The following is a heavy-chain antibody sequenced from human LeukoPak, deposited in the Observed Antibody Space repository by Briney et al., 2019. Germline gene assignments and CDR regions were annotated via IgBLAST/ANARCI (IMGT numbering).Heavy chain of an antibody. J-gene: IGHJ4*02. D-gene: IGHD4-17*01. V-gene: IGHV3-23*01. CDR1: GFTFSSYA. CDR2: ISGSGGST. CDR3: GVNPFYGDYVGVFDY. Sequence: PGGSLRLSCAASGFTFSSYAMSWVRQAPGKGLEWVSAISGSGGSTYYADSVKGRFTISRDNSKNTLYLQMNSLRAEDTAVYYCGVNPFYGDYVGVFDYWGQGTLVAVSS.